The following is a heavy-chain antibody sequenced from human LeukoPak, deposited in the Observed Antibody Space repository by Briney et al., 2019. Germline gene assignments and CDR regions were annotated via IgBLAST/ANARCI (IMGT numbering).Heavy chain of an antibody. J-gene: IGHJ4*02. CDR2: ISYDGSNK. CDR3: ARGGGPSSYGYAPAGFDY. CDR1: GFTFSSYA. D-gene: IGHD5-18*01. V-gene: IGHV3-30-3*01. Sequence: GGSLRLSCAASGFTFSSYAMHWVRQAPGKGLEWVAVISYDGSNKYYADSVKGRFTISRDNSKNTLYLQMNSLRAEDTAVYYCARGGGPSSYGYAPAGFDYWGQGTLVTVSS.